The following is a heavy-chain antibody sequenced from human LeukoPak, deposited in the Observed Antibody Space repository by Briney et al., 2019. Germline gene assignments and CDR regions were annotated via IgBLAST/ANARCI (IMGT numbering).Heavy chain of an antibody. CDR2: IATSSDYI. Sequence: GGSLRLSCAASGFIFSKYSMNRVRQAPGKGLEWVSSIATSSDYIYYAGSLKGRFTISRDNAKNSLYLHMNSLRPDDTAVYYCARGRSITILRGVAISDGFDIWGQGTKVTVS. CDR1: GFIFSKYS. J-gene: IGHJ3*02. D-gene: IGHD3-10*01. V-gene: IGHV3-21*06. CDR3: ARGRSITILRGVAISDGFDI.